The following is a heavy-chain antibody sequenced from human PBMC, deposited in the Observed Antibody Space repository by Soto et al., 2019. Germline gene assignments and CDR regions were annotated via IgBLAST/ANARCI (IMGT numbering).Heavy chain of an antibody. CDR3: ARRSRYFAWLSAFDY. J-gene: IGHJ4*02. D-gene: IGHD3-9*01. V-gene: IGHV4-34*01. Sequence: SETLSPTCPVYGGSFSGYYWSWIRQPPGKGLEWIGEINHSGSTNYNPSLKSRDTISVDTSKNQFSLKLSSVTAADTAVYYCARRSRYFAWLSAFDYWGQGTLVTVSS. CDR1: GGSFSGYY. CDR2: INHSGST.